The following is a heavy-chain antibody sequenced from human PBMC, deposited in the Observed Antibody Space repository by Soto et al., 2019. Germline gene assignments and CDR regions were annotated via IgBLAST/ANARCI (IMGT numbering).Heavy chain of an antibody. J-gene: IGHJ4*02. CDR3: ARAFGDRTYYFDY. V-gene: IGHV3-53*01. Sequence: GRSLGLSGAAAGFTVGANYMSGGRQAPGEGLQWVSVIYSSGITYYADSVKGRFTISRDNSKNTLYLQMTSLRADDTAVYYCARAFGDRTYYFDYWGQGALVTVSS. CDR2: IYSSGIT. D-gene: IGHD3-10*01. CDR1: GFTVGANY.